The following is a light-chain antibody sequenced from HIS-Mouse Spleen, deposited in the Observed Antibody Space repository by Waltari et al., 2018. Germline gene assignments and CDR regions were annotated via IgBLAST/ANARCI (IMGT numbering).Light chain of an antibody. CDR1: KLGSKS. CDR2: EDS. V-gene: IGLV3-10*01. Sequence: SYVLTQPPSVSVAPGKTARVTWGGNKLGSKSLHWDQQKSGQAPVLGIYEDSKRPSGIPERFSGSSSGTMATLTISGAQVEDEADYYCYSTDSSGNHRVFGGGTKLTVL. J-gene: IGLJ2*01. CDR3: YSTDSSGNHRV.